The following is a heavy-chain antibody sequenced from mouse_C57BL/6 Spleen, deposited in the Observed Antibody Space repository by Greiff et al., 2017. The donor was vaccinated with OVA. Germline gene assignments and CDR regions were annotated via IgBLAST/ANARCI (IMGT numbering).Heavy chain of an antibody. CDR1: GYTFTSYW. D-gene: IGHD1-1*01. V-gene: IGHV1-50*01. CDR3: ARRYYGSSYVYYAMDY. Sequence: QVQLQQPGAELVKPGASVKLSCKASGYTFTSYWMQWVKQRPGQGLEWIGEIDPSDSYTNYNQKFKGKATLNVDTSSSTAYMQLSSLTSEDSAVYYCARRYYGSSYVYYAMDYWGQGTSVTVSS. J-gene: IGHJ4*01. CDR2: IDPSDSYT.